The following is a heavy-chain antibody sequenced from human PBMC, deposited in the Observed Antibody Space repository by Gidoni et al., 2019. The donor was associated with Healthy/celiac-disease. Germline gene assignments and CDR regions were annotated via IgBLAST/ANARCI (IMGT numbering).Heavy chain of an antibody. CDR2: IKQDGSEK. CDR1: GFTFSSYW. V-gene: IGHV3-7*01. D-gene: IGHD2-2*01. CDR3: AREIVVVPASTYYYYYYYMDV. J-gene: IGHJ6*03. Sequence: EVQLVESGGGLVQPGGSLRLSCAASGFTFSSYWMSCVRQAPGKGLEWVANIKQDGSEKYYVDSVKGRFTISRDNAKNSLYLQMNSLRAEDTAVYYCAREIVVVPASTYYYYYYYMDVWGKGTTVTVSS.